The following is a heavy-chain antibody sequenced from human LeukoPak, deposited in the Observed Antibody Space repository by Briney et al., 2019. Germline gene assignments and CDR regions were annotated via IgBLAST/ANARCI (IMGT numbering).Heavy chain of an antibody. D-gene: IGHD2-8*01. CDR1: GGSISSGSYY. V-gene: IGHV4-61*02. CDR3: ARVFNPAEGSNGAFDI. Sequence: SQTLSLTCTVSGGSISSGSYYWSWIRQPAGKGLEWIGRIYTSGSTNYNPSLKSRVTISVDTSKNQFSLKLSSVTAADTAVYYCARVFNPAEGSNGAFDIWGQGTMVTVSS. J-gene: IGHJ3*02. CDR2: IYTSGST.